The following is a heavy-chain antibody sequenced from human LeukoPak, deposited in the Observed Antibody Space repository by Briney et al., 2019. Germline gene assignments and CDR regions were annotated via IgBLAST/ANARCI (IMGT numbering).Heavy chain of an antibody. CDR3: ARCNTAMVTVGY. CDR1: GGSISSYY. D-gene: IGHD5-18*01. CDR2: IYYSGST. V-gene: IGHV4-59*01. Sequence: SETLSLTCTVSGGSISSYYWSWIRQPPGKGLEWIGYIYYSGSTNYNPSLKSRVTISVDTSKNQFSLKLSSVTAADTAVYYCARCNTAMVTVGYWGQGTLVTVSS. J-gene: IGHJ4*02.